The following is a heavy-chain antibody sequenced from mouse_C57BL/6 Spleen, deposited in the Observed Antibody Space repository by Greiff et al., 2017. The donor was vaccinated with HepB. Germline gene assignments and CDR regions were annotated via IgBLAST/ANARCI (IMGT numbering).Heavy chain of an antibody. J-gene: IGHJ4*01. CDR3: ARRDGSSYVGAMDY. Sequence: QVQLQQPGAELVRPGPSVKLSCKASGYTFTSYWMHWVKQRPGQGLEWIGVIDPSDSYTNYNQKFKGKATLTVDTSSSTAYMQLSSLTSEDSAVYYCARRDGSSYVGAMDYWGQGTSVTVSS. CDR1: GYTFTSYW. D-gene: IGHD1-1*01. CDR2: IDPSDSYT. V-gene: IGHV1-59*01.